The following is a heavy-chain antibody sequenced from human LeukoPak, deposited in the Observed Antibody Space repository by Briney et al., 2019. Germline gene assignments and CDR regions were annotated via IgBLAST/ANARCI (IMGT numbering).Heavy chain of an antibody. D-gene: IGHD6-13*01. V-gene: IGHV3-7*01. J-gene: IGHJ4*02. CDR2: MKYDGSEK. CDR3: ARDIEAAGLFLDY. Sequence: GGSLRLSCAASGFTFSSYWMSWVRQASGKGLEWVANMKYDGSEKYYVDSVKGRFTISRDNAKNSLYLQMNSLRAEDTAVYYCARDIEAAGLFLDYWGQGTLVTVSS. CDR1: GFTFSSYW.